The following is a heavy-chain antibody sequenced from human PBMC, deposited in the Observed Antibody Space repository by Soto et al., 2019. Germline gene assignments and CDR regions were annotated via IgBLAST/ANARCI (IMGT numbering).Heavy chain of an antibody. D-gene: IGHD3-22*01. CDR3: ARDRSRYYYDSSGYYPDY. CDR2: ISYDGSNK. CDR1: GFTFSSYA. Sequence: ESGGGVVQPGRSLRLSCAASGFTFSSYAMHWVRQAPGKGLEWVAVISYDGSNKYYADSVKGRFTISRDNSKNTLYLQMNSLRAEDTAVYYCARDRSRYYYDSSGYYPDYWGQGTLVTVSS. V-gene: IGHV3-30-3*01. J-gene: IGHJ4*02.